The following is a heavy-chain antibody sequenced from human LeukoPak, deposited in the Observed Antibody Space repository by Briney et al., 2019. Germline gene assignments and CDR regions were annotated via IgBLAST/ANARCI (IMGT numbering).Heavy chain of an antibody. J-gene: IGHJ5*02. CDR3: ARGNIAAAGTPTVNWFDP. D-gene: IGHD6-13*01. CDR1: GGSFSGYY. V-gene: IGHV4-34*01. Sequence: SETLSLTCAVYGGSFSGYYWSWIRQPPGKGLEWIGEINHSGSTNYNPSLESRVTISVDTSKNQFSLKLSSVTAADTAVYYCARGNIAAAGTPTVNWFDPWGQGTLVTVSS. CDR2: INHSGST.